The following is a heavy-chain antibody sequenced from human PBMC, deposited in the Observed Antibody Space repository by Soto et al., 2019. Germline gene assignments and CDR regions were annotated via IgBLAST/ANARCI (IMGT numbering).Heavy chain of an antibody. Sequence: PSETLSLTCTVSGGSVSSGSYYWSWIRQPPGKGLECIGYIYYSGSTNYNPSLKSRVTISVDTSKNQFSLKLSSVTAADTAVYYCARSRGYSSSSIRFGADNWFDPWGQGTLVTVSS. CDR3: ARSRGYSSSSIRFGADNWFDP. V-gene: IGHV4-61*01. CDR1: GGSVSSGSYY. J-gene: IGHJ5*02. CDR2: IYYSGST. D-gene: IGHD6-6*01.